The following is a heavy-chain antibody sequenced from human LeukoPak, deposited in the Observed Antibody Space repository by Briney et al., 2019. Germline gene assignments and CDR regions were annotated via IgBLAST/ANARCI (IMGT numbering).Heavy chain of an antibody. D-gene: IGHD4-11*01. CDR2: ICQSGST. V-gene: IGHV4-38-2*02. CDR1: GYSISSIHC. J-gene: IGHJ5*02. CDR3: ARAAGGYSNEEWFDP. Sequence: SETLSLTCTVSGYSISSIHCWGWIRQPPGKGLEWIGSICQSGSTYYSPSLKSRVILSLDTSKNQFSLRLSSVTAADTAVYYCARAAGGYSNEEWFDPWGQGTLVTVSS.